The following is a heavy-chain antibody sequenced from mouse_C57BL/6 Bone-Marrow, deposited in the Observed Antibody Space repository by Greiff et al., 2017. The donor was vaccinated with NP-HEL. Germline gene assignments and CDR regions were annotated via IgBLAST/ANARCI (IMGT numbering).Heavy chain of an antibody. CDR3: ARGLLWLRRRDYYAMDY. CDR2: IHPNSGST. CDR1: GYTFTSYW. Sequence: QVQLQQPGAELVKPGASVKLSCKASGYTFTSYWMHWVKQRPGQGLEWIGMIHPNSGSTNYNEKFKSKATLTVDKSSSTAYMQLSSLSSEHSAVYYCARGLLWLRRRDYYAMDYWGQGTSVIVSS. J-gene: IGHJ4*01. D-gene: IGHD2-2*01. V-gene: IGHV1-64*01.